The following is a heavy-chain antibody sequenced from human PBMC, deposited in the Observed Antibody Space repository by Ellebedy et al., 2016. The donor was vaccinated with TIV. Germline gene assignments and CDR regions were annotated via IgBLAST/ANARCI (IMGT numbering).Heavy chain of an antibody. D-gene: IGHD2-15*01. CDR3: ARHSEFCIGNSCPFDY. CDR2: ISYSGST. Sequence: MPSETLSLTCSVSGGSISSGGHFRTWIRQHPGKGLEWIGNISYSGSTDYNPSLKSRVIISVATSKNQFSLKLSSVTAADTAVYYCARHSEFCIGNSCPFDYWGQGNLVTVSS. J-gene: IGHJ4*02. CDR1: GGSISSGGHF. V-gene: IGHV4-31*03.